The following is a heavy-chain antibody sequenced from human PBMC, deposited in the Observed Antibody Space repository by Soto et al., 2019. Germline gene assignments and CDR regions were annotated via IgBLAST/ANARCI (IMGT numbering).Heavy chain of an antibody. V-gene: IGHV3-23*01. CDR3: AKTGPGLYYYYGMDV. J-gene: IGHJ6*02. Sequence: XGSLRLSCAASGFTFSSYAMSWVRQSPGKGLEWVSAISGSGGSTYYADSVKGRFTISRDNSKNTLYLQMNSLRAEDTAVYYCAKTGPGLYYYYGMDVWGQGTTVTVSS. CDR2: ISGSGGST. CDR1: GFTFSSYA.